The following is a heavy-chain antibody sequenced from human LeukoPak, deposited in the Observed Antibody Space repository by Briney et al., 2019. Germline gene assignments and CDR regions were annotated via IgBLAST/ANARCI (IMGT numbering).Heavy chain of an antibody. CDR2: ISSTGSTI. CDR3: ARGMTGSYFGYFDY. CDR1: GSTFSSYE. Sequence: PGGSLRLSCAASGSTFSSYEMNWVRQAPGKGLEWVSYISSTGSTIYYADSVKGRFTISRDNAKNSLYLQMNSLRAEDTAVYYCARGMTGSYFGYFDYWGQGTLVTVSS. V-gene: IGHV3-48*03. J-gene: IGHJ4*02. D-gene: IGHD1-26*01.